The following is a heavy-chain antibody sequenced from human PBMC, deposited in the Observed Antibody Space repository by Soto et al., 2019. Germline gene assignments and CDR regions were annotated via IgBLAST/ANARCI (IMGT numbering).Heavy chain of an antibody. Sequence: QVQLVQSGAEVKKPGASVKVSCKVSGYTLTELSMHWVRQAPGKGLEWMGGFDPEDGETIYAQKFQGRVTMTEATSTDTAYMELSSLRSEDTAVYYCATSSLAVAGDDAFDIWGQGTMVTVSS. J-gene: IGHJ3*02. CDR2: FDPEDGET. CDR3: ATSSLAVAGDDAFDI. V-gene: IGHV1-24*01. CDR1: GYTLTELS. D-gene: IGHD6-19*01.